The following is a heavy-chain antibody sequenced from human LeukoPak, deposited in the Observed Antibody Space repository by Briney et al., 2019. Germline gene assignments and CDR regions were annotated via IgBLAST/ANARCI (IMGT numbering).Heavy chain of an antibody. D-gene: IGHD4-11*01. CDR2: IYYSGTT. V-gene: IGHV4-30-4*08. J-gene: IGHJ5*02. Sequence: PSETLSLTCTVSGGSISSGDYYWSWIRQPPGKGLEWIGYIYYSGTTYYNPSLKSRVTISVDTSKDQYSLKLSSATTADTAVYYCARAPLTTEGANWFDPWGQGTLVTVSS. CDR3: ARAPLTTEGANWFDP. CDR1: GGSISSGDYY.